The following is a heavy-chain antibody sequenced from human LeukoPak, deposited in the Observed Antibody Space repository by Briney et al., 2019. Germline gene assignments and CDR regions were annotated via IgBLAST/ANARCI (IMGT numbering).Heavy chain of an antibody. CDR3: ARDRGSSPDYFDY. D-gene: IGHD6-6*01. CDR1: GGSISSYY. V-gene: IGHV4-59*01. CDR2: IYYSGIT. Sequence: KPSETLSLTCTVSGGSISSYYWSWIRQPPGKGLEWIGYIYYSGITHYYPSLKSRVTISLDTSKNQFSLKPSSVTAADTAVYYCARDRGSSPDYFDYWGQGTLVTVSS. J-gene: IGHJ4*02.